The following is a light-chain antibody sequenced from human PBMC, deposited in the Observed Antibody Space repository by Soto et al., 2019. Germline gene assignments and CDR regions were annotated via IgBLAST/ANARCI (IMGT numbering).Light chain of an antibody. CDR2: AAS. J-gene: IGKJ1*01. CDR3: QQSGDTPPWT. Sequence: DIQMTQTPSSLSASVGDRVIITCRPSQSIRKYLNWYQHKPGKVPTLLIYAASSLQSGVPSRFSGSGSGTEFTFTITSLQPEDFATYYCQQSGDTPPWTFGQGTKVDIK. CDR1: QSIRKY. V-gene: IGKV1-39*01.